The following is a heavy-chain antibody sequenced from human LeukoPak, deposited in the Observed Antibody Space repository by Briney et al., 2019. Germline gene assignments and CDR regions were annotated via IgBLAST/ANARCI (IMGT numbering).Heavy chain of an antibody. V-gene: IGHV4-61*01. CDR1: GGSVSSTSSSYF. Sequence: PSETLSLTCTVSGGSVSSTSSSYFWNWMRQPPGKGLEWIGYIYHTGSTKYNPSLESRLTMSVDTVKNQFSLKLRSVTAADTAVYYCTRSIMNFYVSGTWGRGTLVTVSS. D-gene: IGHD3-10*01. CDR3: TRSIMNFYVSGT. J-gene: IGHJ5*02. CDR2: IYHTGST.